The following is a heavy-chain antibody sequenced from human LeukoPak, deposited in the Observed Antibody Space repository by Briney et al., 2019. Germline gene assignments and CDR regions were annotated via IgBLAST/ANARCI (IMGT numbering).Heavy chain of an antibody. CDR3: AGDGRFGEFDY. Sequence: GGSLRLSCAASGFAFRSYSMNWVREAPGKGLEWVSSISTSGSYISHADSVKGRFTISRDNAKNSLFLQVNSLRAEDTAVYYCAGDGRFGEFDYWGQGTLVTVSS. CDR2: ISTSGSYI. CDR1: GFAFRSYS. J-gene: IGHJ4*02. V-gene: IGHV3-21*01. D-gene: IGHD3-10*01.